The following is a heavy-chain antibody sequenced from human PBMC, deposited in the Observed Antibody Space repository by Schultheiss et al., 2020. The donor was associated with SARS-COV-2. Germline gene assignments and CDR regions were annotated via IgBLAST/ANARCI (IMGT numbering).Heavy chain of an antibody. J-gene: IGHJ5*02. CDR1: GGSISTFQ. D-gene: IGHD3-3*01. CDR3: ARGITIFGVVDNWFDP. V-gene: IGHV4-34*01. Sequence: SETLSLTCTVSGGSISTFQWNWIRQPAGKGLEWIGEINHSGSTNYNPSLKSRVTISVDTSKNQFSLKLSSVTAADTAVYYCARGITIFGVVDNWFDPWGQGTLVTVSS. CDR2: INHSGST.